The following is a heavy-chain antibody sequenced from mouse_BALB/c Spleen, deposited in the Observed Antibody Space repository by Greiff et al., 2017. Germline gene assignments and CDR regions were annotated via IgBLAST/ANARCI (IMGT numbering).Heavy chain of an antibody. J-gene: IGHJ1*01. D-gene: IGHD1-1*01. Sequence: EVKLMESGPELVKPGASVKMSCKASGYTFTSYVMHWVKQKPGQGLEWIGYINPYNDGTKYNEKFKGKATLTSDKSSSTAYMELSSLTSEDSAVYYCARRTTVVARYWYFDVWGAGTTVTVSS. CDR1: GYTFTSYV. CDR3: ARRTTVVARYWYFDV. CDR2: INPYNDGT. V-gene: IGHV1-14*01.